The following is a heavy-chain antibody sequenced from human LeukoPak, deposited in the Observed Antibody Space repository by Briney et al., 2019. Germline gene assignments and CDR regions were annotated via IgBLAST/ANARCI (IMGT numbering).Heavy chain of an antibody. CDR3: ARAPEDWNFYYGMDV. V-gene: IGHV1-46*01. J-gene: IGHJ6*02. CDR1: GYTFTSYY. Sequence: ASVKVSCKASGYTFTSYYMHWVRQAPGQGLEWMGIINPSSGSTSYAQKFQGRVTMTGDTSTSTVYMELSSLRSEDTAVFYCARAPEDWNFYYGMDVWGQGTTVTVSS. D-gene: IGHD1-1*01. CDR2: INPSSGST.